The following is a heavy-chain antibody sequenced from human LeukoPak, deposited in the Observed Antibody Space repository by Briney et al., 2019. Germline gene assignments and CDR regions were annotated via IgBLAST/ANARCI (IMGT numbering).Heavy chain of an antibody. J-gene: IGHJ4*02. V-gene: IGHV3-15*01. CDR1: GFTLSTYE. CDR2: IKSKTDGGTT. CDR3: TTANLELLWFGELGYDY. Sequence: GGSLRLSCAASGFTLSTYEMTWVRQAPGKGLEWVGRIKSKTDGGTTDYAAPVKGRFTISRDDSKNTLYLQMNSLKTEDTAVYYCTTANLELLWFGELGYDYWGQGTLVTVSS. D-gene: IGHD3-10*01.